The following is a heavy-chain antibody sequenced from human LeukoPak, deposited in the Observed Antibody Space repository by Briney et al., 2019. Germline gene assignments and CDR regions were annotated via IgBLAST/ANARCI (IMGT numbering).Heavy chain of an antibody. CDR3: ARGPPRITMLVVAHYGMDV. Sequence: VSVKVSCKASGYTFTGYYMHWVRQAPGQGLEWMGWINPNSGGTNYAQKFQGRVTMTRDTSISTAYMELSRLRSDDTAVYYCARGPPRITMLVVAHYGMDVWRQGTTVSVSS. D-gene: IGHD3-22*01. CDR1: GYTFTGYY. V-gene: IGHV1-2*02. J-gene: IGHJ6*02. CDR2: INPNSGGT.